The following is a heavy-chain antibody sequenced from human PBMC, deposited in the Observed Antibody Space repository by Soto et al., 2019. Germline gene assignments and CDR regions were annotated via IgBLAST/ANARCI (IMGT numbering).Heavy chain of an antibody. D-gene: IGHD5-12*01. V-gene: IGHV1-2*02. CDR3: ARDRYSGYNSQFDY. Sequence: ASVKVSCKASGDIFTGYYIHWVRQAPGQGLEWMGWINPNTRGTHSAQRFQGRVTMTRDTSISTAYMELSSLRSDDSAVYYCARDRYSGYNSQFDYWGQGTLVTVSS. CDR2: INPNTRGT. CDR1: GDIFTGYY. J-gene: IGHJ4*02.